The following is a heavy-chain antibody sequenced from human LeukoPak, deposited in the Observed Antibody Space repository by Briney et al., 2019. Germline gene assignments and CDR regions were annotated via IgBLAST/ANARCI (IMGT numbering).Heavy chain of an antibody. V-gene: IGHV4-34*01. Sequence: PSETLSLTCAAYGGSFSGYYWSWIRQPPGKGLEWIGEINHSGSTNYNPSLKSRVTMSVDTSKNQFSLKLSSVTAADTAVYYCAREYSSGASFDYWGQGTLVTVSS. CDR3: AREYSSGASFDY. D-gene: IGHD6-19*01. CDR2: INHSGST. CDR1: GGSFSGYY. J-gene: IGHJ4*02.